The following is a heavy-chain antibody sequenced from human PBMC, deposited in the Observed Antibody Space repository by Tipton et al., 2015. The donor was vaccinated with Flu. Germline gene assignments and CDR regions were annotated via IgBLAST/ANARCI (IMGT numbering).Heavy chain of an antibody. CDR2: VYYSGTA. D-gene: IGHD3-10*02. Sequence: TLSLTCNISGGAIGRYYWSWVRQSPGRGLEWIGYVYYSGTANYNPSLQSRVTMSIDTSENQFSLKLRSVTAADTAVYYCARLSYYDVDLKNFYFDYWGQGALVTVSS. CDR3: ARLSYYDVDLKNFYFDY. J-gene: IGHJ4*02. CDR1: GGAIGRYY. V-gene: IGHV4-59*08.